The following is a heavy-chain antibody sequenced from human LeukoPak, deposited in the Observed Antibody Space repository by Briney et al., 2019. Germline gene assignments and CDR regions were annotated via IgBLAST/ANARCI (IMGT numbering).Heavy chain of an antibody. CDR1: GFTFSR. J-gene: IGHJ4*02. CDR2: IEQDGSEK. Sequence: PGGSLRLSCAASGFTFSRMSWVRQAPGKGLEWVANIEQDGSEKYYVDSVKGRFTISRDNAKNSLYLQMNSLRAEDTAVYYCARKNGLDYWGQGTLVTVFS. V-gene: IGHV3-7*01. CDR3: ARKNGLDY.